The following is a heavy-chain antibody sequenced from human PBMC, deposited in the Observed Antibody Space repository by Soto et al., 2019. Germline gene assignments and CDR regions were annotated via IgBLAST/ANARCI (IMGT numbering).Heavy chain of an antibody. CDR2: IYYNGYT. CDR3: AVRKSTLAQAFDI. J-gene: IGHJ3*02. V-gene: IGHV4-30-4*01. Sequence: QVQLQESGPGLLKPSQTLSLSCSVSGGSFSSSDSFWSWIRQPPGKGLEYLGYIYYNGYTNYNPSLKSRLSISVDTSKSQFSLTLSSVTVADTAIYLCAVRKSTLAQAFDIWGQGALVTVSS. CDR1: GGSFSSSDSF.